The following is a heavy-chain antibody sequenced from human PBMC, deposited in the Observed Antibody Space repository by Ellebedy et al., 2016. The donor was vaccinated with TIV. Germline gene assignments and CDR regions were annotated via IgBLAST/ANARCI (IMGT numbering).Heavy chain of an antibody. V-gene: IGHV3-30-3*01. D-gene: IGHD1-26*01. J-gene: IGHJ3*02. CDR1: GFTLSTFA. CDR3: ARSGLVGATLGAFDI. CDR2: ISYDGSIK. Sequence: PGGSLRLSCAASGFTLSTFALHWVRQAPGKGLEWVAVISYDGSIKYYADSVKGRFTISRDNSKNTLYLQMNSLRAEDTALYYCARSGLVGATLGAFDIWGQGTMVTVSS.